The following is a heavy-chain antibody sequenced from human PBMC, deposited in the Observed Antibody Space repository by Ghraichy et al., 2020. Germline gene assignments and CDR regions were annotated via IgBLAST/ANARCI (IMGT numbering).Heavy chain of an antibody. Sequence: SETLSLTCAVYGGPFTGYYWGWVRQPPGQGLEWIGEINHSGTTIYKPSLKGRVTISVDTSKNQFSLRLTSLTAADTAVYYCASLGRITIGQLVRTEEWGQGTLVTVSS. J-gene: IGHJ4*02. CDR2: INHSGTT. CDR3: ASLGRITIGQLVRTEE. V-gene: IGHV4-34*01. CDR1: GGPFTGYY. D-gene: IGHD6-6*01.